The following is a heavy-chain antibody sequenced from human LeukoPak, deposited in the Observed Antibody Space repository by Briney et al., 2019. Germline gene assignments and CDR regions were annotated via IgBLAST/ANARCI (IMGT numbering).Heavy chain of an antibody. J-gene: IGHJ4*02. CDR1: GYTFTDYY. CDR2: IDPNSGGT. CDR3: AREGPIVGATHLVDY. D-gene: IGHD1-26*01. Sequence: ASVKVSCKAYGYTFTDYYMHWVRQAPGQGLEWMGWIDPNSGGTNYAQKFQGRVTMTRDTSISTAYMELSRLRSDDTAVYYCAREGPIVGATHLVDYWGQGTLVTVSS. V-gene: IGHV1-2*02.